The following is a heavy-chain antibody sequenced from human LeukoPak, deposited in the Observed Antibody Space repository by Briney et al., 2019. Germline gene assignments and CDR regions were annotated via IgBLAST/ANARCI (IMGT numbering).Heavy chain of an antibody. Sequence: PGGSLRLSCAVSGFTSSSYWMHWVRQVPGKELVWVARINPGGSSITYADSVKGRFTISRDNAKNTLYLQMDSLRAEDTGVYYCARSNQADDYWGQGTLVTVSS. V-gene: IGHV3-74*01. CDR2: INPGGSSI. J-gene: IGHJ4*02. CDR1: GFTSSSYW. D-gene: IGHD1-14*01. CDR3: ARSNQADDY.